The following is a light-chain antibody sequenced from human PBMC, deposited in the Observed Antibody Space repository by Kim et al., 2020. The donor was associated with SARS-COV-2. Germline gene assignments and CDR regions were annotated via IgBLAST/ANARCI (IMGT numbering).Light chain of an antibody. CDR2: AAS. V-gene: IGKV1-12*01. CDR1: QNMNSW. Sequence: ASGGDRITITCRASQNMNSWLAWYQQKPGKAPKLLIYAASSLQSGVTSRFSGSGSGTDFTLTISSLQPEDFATYYCQQANSFPLTFGGGTKVDIK. J-gene: IGKJ4*01. CDR3: QQANSFPLT.